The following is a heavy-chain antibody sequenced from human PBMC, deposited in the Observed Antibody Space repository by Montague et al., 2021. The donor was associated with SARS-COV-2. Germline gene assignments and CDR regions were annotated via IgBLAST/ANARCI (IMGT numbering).Heavy chain of an antibody. CDR3: ARGPTNNIGMVATRLDY. CDR1: GDSINNVNYF. J-gene: IGHJ4*02. Sequence: TLSLTCSVFGDSINNVNYFWSWIRQPAGKGLEWIGRVYISGSTDYNPSLKSRVTMLLDKSANELTLQVTSVTAADTAVYYCARGPTNNIGMVATRLDYWGQGTLVTVSS. D-gene: IGHD5-12*01. V-gene: IGHV4-61*02. CDR2: VYISGST.